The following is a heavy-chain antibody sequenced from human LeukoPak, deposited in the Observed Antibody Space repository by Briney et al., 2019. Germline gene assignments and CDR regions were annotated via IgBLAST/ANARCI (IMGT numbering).Heavy chain of an antibody. CDR3: ATGGINLDF. Sequence: GGSLRLSCGGSGFIFSNAWMNWVRQAPGKGLEWVGRIKSKPDGGTTDYAAPVKGRFTISRDDSKNTVFLQMNSQKTEDTAVYYCATGGINLDFWGQGTLVTVS. V-gene: IGHV3-15*07. J-gene: IGHJ4*02. CDR1: GFIFSNAW. CDR2: IKSKPDGGTT. D-gene: IGHD5-24*01.